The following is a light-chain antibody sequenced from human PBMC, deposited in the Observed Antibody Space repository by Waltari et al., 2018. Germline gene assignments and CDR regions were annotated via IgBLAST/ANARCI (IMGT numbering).Light chain of an antibody. Sequence: EIVMTQSPVTMSVSPGEGVTLASTASDSVGTDVHWYRHKPGQPPRLLIYYVNAGATGVPARISGSGSVTDFTLTISSLEPEDFAFYYCQQSRQWPRRTFGQGTKLEI. CDR1: DSVGTD. V-gene: IGKV3D-15*01. CDR2: YVN. CDR3: QQSRQWPRRT. J-gene: IGKJ2*01.